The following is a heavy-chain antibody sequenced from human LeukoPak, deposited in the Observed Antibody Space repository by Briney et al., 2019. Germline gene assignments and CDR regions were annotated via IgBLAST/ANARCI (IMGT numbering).Heavy chain of an antibody. V-gene: IGHV3-30*04. Sequence: PGTSLRLSCVASGFTFSTYAMHWVRQAPGKGLEGLAVISYHGSDKYYVDSVKGRFTISRDNSKNTLYLQMNSLRTEDTAVFYCARAINSAWHNIDYWGQGTLVTVSS. J-gene: IGHJ4*02. CDR2: ISYHGSDK. CDR1: GFTFSTYA. CDR3: ARAINSAWHNIDY. D-gene: IGHD2/OR15-2a*01.